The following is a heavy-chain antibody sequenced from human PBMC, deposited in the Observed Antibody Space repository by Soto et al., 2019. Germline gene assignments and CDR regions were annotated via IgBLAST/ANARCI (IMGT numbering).Heavy chain of an antibody. V-gene: IGHV4-31*03. CDR1: GGSISSGGYY. J-gene: IGHJ6*03. Sequence: QVQLQESGPGLVKPSQTLSLTCTVSGGSISSGGYYWSWIRQHPGKGLEWIGYIYYSGSTYYNPSLKSRVTISVVTSKNQFSLKLSSVTAADTAVYYCARARYYDYIWGSYRPSQNDYYYMDVWGKGTTVTVSS. D-gene: IGHD3-16*02. CDR3: ARARYYDYIWGSYRPSQNDYYYMDV. CDR2: IYYSGST.